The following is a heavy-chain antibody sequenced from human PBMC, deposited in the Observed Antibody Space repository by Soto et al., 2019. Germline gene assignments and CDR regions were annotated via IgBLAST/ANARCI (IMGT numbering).Heavy chain of an antibody. Sequence: GGSLRLSCAASGLTFSSYGMHWVRQAPGKGLEWVAVIWYDGSNKYYADSVKGRFTISRDNSKNTLYLQMNSLRAEDTAVYYCARDSLTGTTGGLDWGYYYMDVWGKGTTVTVSS. CDR2: IWYDGSNK. D-gene: IGHD1-7*01. CDR1: GLTFSSYG. J-gene: IGHJ6*03. V-gene: IGHV3-33*01. CDR3: ARDSLTGTTGGLDWGYYYMDV.